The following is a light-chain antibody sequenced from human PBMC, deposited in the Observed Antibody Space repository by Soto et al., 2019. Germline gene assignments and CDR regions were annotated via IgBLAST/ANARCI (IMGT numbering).Light chain of an antibody. V-gene: IGKV1-12*01. CDR3: QQDNSFPFT. CDR1: QGISSC. CDR2: GAS. Sequence: EIEMTQSPSSVSASVGDRAAITCRASQGISSCLAWYQQKPGKAPKLLIYGASSMPSGAPPRFSGSGSGTDFTLTISSLQPEDFAPYYCQQDNSFPFTFGGGTKVEMK. J-gene: IGKJ4*01.